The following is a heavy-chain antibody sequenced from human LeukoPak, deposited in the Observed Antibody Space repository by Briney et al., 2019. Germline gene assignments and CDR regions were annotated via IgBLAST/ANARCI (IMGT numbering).Heavy chain of an antibody. V-gene: IGHV1-69*05. Sequence: GSSVKVSCKASGGTFSSYAISWVRQAPGQGLEWMGGIIPIFGTANYAQKFQGRVTITTDESTSTAYMELSSLRPEDTAVYYCARDAIGSGSLDAFDIWGQGTMVTVSS. D-gene: IGHD3-10*01. CDR1: GGTFSSYA. CDR2: IIPIFGTA. CDR3: ARDAIGSGSLDAFDI. J-gene: IGHJ3*02.